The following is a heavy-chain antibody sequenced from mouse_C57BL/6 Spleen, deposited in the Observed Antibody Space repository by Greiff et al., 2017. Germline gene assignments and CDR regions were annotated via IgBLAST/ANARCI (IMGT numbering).Heavy chain of an antibody. CDR2: FYPGDGDT. J-gene: IGHJ2*01. V-gene: IGHV1-80*01. D-gene: IGHD1-1*01. CDR3: ARSWADYGSSYSYFDY. Sequence: QVQLQQSGAELVKPGASVKISCKASGYAFSSYWMNWVKQRPGKGLEWIGQFYPGDGDTNYNGKFKGKATLTADKSSSTAYMQLSSLTTEDSAAYFCARSWADYGSSYSYFDYWGQGTTLTVSS. CDR1: GYAFSSYW.